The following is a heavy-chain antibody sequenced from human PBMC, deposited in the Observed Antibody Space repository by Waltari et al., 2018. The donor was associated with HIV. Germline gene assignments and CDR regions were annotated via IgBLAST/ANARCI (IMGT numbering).Heavy chain of an antibody. CDR3: ARDRTAVATSAPRGFDP. CDR2: ISSSSSTI. CDR1: GFTFRSYS. D-gene: IGHD6-19*01. Sequence: EVQLVESGGGLVQPGGSLRLSCAASGFTFRSYSMNWVRQAPGKGLEWVSYISSSSSTIYYADSVKGRFTISRDNAKNSLYLQMNSLRDEDTAVYYCARDRTAVATSAPRGFDPWGQGTLVTVSS. V-gene: IGHV3-48*02. J-gene: IGHJ5*02.